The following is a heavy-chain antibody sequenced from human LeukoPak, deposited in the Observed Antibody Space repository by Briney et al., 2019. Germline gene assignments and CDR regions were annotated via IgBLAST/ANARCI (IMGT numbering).Heavy chain of an antibody. CDR1: GFSFSDYA. V-gene: IGHV3-23*01. CDR3: ARLKMYYYDSSGDAFDI. CDR2: IGGDSGGI. J-gene: IGHJ3*02. D-gene: IGHD3-22*01. Sequence: GGSLRLSCAASGFSFSDYAMTWVRQAPGKGLEWVSVIGGDSGGIQYADSVKGRFSISRDNSKNTLYLQMNSLRAEDTAAYYCARLKMYYYDSSGDAFDIWGQGTMVTVSS.